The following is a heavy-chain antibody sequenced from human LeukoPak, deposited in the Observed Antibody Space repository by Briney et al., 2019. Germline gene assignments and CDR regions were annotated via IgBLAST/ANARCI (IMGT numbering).Heavy chain of an antibody. CDR2: IWYDGGNR. J-gene: IGHJ4*02. D-gene: IGHD2-8*01. Sequence: GGSLRLSCAASGFTFSNYGMHWVRQAPGKGLEWVAFIWYDGGNRYYADSVKGRFTISRDNSENTLFLQMSRLRTEDTAVYYCAKDPLGFCTRATCRYLDSWGQGTLVTVSS. CDR1: GFTFSNYG. CDR3: AKDPLGFCTRATCRYLDS. V-gene: IGHV3-30*02.